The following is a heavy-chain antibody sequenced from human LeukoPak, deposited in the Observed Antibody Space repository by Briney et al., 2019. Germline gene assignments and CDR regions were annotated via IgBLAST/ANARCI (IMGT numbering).Heavy chain of an antibody. CDR2: INAGNGNT. J-gene: IGHJ4*02. Sequence: ASVTVSCKASGYTFTSYAMHWVRQAPGQRLEWMGWINAGNGNTKYSQKFQGRVTITRDTSASIAYMKLSSLRSEDTAVYYCARDRGVTMVRGVIDSFDYWGQGTLVTVSS. CDR1: GYTFTSYA. CDR3: ARDRGVTMVRGVIDSFDY. V-gene: IGHV1-3*01. D-gene: IGHD3-10*01.